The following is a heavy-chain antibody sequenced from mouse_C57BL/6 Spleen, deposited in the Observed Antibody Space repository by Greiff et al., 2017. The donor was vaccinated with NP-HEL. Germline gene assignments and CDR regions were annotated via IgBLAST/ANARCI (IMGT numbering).Heavy chain of an antibody. CDR3: AKTRLGREGDY. V-gene: IGHV1-64*01. CDR2: IHPNSGST. J-gene: IGHJ2*01. Sequence: QVQLQQPGAELVKPGASVKLSCKASGYTFTSYWMPWVKQRPGQGLEWIGMIHPNSGSTNYNEKFKSKATLTVDKSSSTAYMQLSSLTSEDSAVYYCAKTRLGREGDYWGQGTTLTVSS. D-gene: IGHD4-1*01. CDR1: GYTFTSYW.